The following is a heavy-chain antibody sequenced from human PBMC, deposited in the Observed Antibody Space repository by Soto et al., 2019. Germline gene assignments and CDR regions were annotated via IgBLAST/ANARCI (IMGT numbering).Heavy chain of an antibody. D-gene: IGHD3-16*01. CDR1: GFTFTSSA. J-gene: IGHJ6*02. Sequence: SVKVSCKASGFTFTSSAMQWVRQARGQRLEWIGWIVVGSGNTNYAQKFQERVTITRDMSTSTAYMELSSLRSEDTAVYYCAAVFWGRGPLGLYYYYGMDVGGQGTTVTVSS. V-gene: IGHV1-58*02. CDR2: IVVGSGNT. CDR3: AAVFWGRGPLGLYYYYGMDV.